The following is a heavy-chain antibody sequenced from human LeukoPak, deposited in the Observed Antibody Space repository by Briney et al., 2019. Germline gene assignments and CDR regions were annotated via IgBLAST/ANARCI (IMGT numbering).Heavy chain of an antibody. Sequence: ASVKVSCKASGGTFSSYAISWVRQAPGQGLEWMGWINPNSGGTNYAQKFQGRVTMTRDTSISTAYMELSRLRSDDTAVYYCARLFSSWYRSGEIDYWGQGTLVTVSS. V-gene: IGHV1-2*02. CDR1: GGTFSSYA. CDR3: ARLFSSWYRSGEIDY. CDR2: INPNSGGT. J-gene: IGHJ4*02. D-gene: IGHD6-13*01.